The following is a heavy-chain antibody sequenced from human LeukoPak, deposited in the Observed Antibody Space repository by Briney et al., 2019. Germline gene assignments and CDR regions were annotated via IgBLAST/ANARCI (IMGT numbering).Heavy chain of an antibody. J-gene: IGHJ4*02. CDR2: IYPGDSDT. V-gene: IGHV5-51*01. D-gene: IGHD2-15*01. Sequence: GESLKISCKGSGYSFTSYWIGWVRQLPGKGLEWMGIIYPGDSDTRYSPSFQGQVTISADKSISTAYLQWSSLKASDTAMYYCARSGGSDEGPDYFDYRGQGTLVTVSS. CDR1: GYSFTSYW. CDR3: ARSGGSDEGPDYFDY.